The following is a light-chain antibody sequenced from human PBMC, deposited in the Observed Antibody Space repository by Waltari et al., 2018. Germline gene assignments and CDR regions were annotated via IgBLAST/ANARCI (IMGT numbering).Light chain of an antibody. CDR1: QGISSY. CDR3: QQLRV. V-gene: IGKV1-9*01. Sequence: DIQLTQSPSFLSASVGDRVTITCRASQGISSYLAWYQQKPGKAPKLLIYAASTLQSGVPSRFSDSGSGTEFTLTISSLQPEDFATYYCQQLRVFGQGTKLEIK. CDR2: AAS. J-gene: IGKJ2*01.